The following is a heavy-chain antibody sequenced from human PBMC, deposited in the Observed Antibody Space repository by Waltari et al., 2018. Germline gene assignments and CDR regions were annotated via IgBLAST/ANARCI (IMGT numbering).Heavy chain of an antibody. CDR2: ISDDGNYR. V-gene: IGHV3-30*03. D-gene: IGHD1-26*01. J-gene: IGHJ4*02. CDR1: GFTFSSYG. Sequence: QVQLVESGGGVVQPGRSLRLSCAASGFTFSSYGMHWVRQAPGKGLEGVAVISDDGNYRYYADSVKGRFTISRDNSKNTVFLQMNSLKSEDTAVYYCARRGWEILRGFDYWGQGTLVTVSS. CDR3: ARRGWEILRGFDY.